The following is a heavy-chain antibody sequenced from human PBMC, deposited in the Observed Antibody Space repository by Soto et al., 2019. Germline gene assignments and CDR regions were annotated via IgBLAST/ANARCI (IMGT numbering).Heavy chain of an antibody. V-gene: IGHV4-30-4*01. J-gene: IGHJ5*02. CDR2: IYYTGKT. Sequence: PSETLSLTCSVSGDYIHVGGYYWTWIRQRPGKGLEWMGYIYYTGKTYYNPSLESRLTTSVDRSKNQCSLRLTSVTAADTAVYFCGRDLTSNANCIDPWGQGTLVTVSS. CDR1: GDYIHVGGYY. CDR3: GRDLTSNANCIDP. D-gene: IGHD2-2*01.